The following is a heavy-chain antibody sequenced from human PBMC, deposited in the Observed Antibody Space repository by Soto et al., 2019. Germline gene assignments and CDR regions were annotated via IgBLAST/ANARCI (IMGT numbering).Heavy chain of an antibody. CDR2: IYYLGST. Sequence: QVQLQESGPGLVKPSQTLSIACTVSGGSISSGGYYWSWIRQHPGKGLEWIGYIYYLGSTYYNPSLKSRVTISVDTIKRQFSMKLISVTAADTAVYYCARFYIVRGVMSAFDIWGQGTMVTVSS. V-gene: IGHV4-31*03. CDR1: GGSISSGGYY. J-gene: IGHJ3*02. CDR3: ARFYIVRGVMSAFDI. D-gene: IGHD3-10*01.